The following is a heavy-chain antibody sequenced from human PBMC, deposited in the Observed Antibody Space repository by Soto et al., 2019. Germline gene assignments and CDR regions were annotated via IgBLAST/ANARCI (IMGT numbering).Heavy chain of an antibody. CDR2: INPSGGST. D-gene: IGHD6-19*01. V-gene: IGHV1-46*01. CDR3: ARDGQSSYSSGWYYFDY. CDR1: GYTFTSYY. Sequence: QVQLVQSGAEVKKPGASVKVSCKESGYTFTSYYLHWVRQAHGQGREWMGIINPSGGSTSYAQKFQGRVTMTRDTSTSTVYVEVSSLRSEDTAVYYCARDGQSSYSSGWYYFDYWGQGTLVTVSS. J-gene: IGHJ4*02.